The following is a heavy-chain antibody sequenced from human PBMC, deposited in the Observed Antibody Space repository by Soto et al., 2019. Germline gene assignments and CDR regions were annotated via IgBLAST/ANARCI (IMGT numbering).Heavy chain of an antibody. D-gene: IGHD4-17*01. Sequence: QVQLVQSGAEVKKPGSSVKVSCKASGGTFSSYTISWVRQAPGQGLEWMGRIIPILGIANYAQKFQGRVTITADKSTSPAYMELSSLRSEDTAVYYCARASDYSDYVSDNWGQGTLVTVSS. CDR1: GGTFSSYT. CDR3: ARASDYSDYVSDN. CDR2: IIPILGIA. V-gene: IGHV1-69*02. J-gene: IGHJ4*02.